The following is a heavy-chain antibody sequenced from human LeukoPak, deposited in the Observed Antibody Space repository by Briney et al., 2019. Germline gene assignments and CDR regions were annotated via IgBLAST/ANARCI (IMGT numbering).Heavy chain of an antibody. CDR3: ARDHAYYYDSSGLPH. D-gene: IGHD3-22*01. V-gene: IGHV3-30*02. CDR1: GFTFSSYG. J-gene: IGHJ4*02. Sequence: PGGSLRLSCAASGFTFSSYGMHWVRQAPGKGLEWVAFIRYDGSNKYYADSVKGRFTISRDNSKNTLYLQMNSLRAEDTAVYYCARDHAYYYDSSGLPHWGQGTLVTVSS. CDR2: IRYDGSNK.